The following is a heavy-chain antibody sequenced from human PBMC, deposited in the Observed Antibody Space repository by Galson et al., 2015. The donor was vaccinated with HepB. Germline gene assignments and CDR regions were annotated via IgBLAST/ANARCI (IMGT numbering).Heavy chain of an antibody. V-gene: IGHV4-31*03. Sequence: LSLTCTVSGGSISSGGYYWSWIRQHPGKGLEWIGYIYYSGSTYYNPSLKSRVTISVDTSKNQFSLKLSSVTAADTAVYYCARVGDGYCTGGVCYNFDYWGQGTLVTVSS. D-gene: IGHD2-8*02. CDR3: ARVGDGYCTGGVCYNFDY. CDR1: GGSISSGGYY. CDR2: IYYSGST. J-gene: IGHJ4*02.